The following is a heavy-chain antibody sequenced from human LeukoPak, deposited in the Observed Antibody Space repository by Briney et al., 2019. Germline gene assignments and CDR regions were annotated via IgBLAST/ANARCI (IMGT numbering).Heavy chain of an antibody. J-gene: IGHJ4*02. D-gene: IGHD3-10*01. V-gene: IGHV4-34*01. CDR2: INRSGNT. CDR3: AIGDVGLLWFGEPKPFDY. Sequence: SETLSLTCAVYGGSFSGYYWSWIRQPPGKGLEWIGEINRSGNTNYNPSLKSRVTISVDMSKNQFSLKLSSVTAADTAVYYCAIGDVGLLWFGEPKPFDYWGQGTLVTVSS. CDR1: GGSFSGYY.